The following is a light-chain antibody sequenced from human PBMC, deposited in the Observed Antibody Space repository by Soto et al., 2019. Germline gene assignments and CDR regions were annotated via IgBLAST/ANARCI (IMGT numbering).Light chain of an antibody. CDR1: QSVSSSY. J-gene: IGKJ1*01. CDR3: PPYVNSSWT. V-gene: IGKV3-20*01. Sequence: ESVLTQSPGTLSLSPGEKATLSCRASQSVSSSYLAWYQQKPGQAPRLLIYGASSRATGIPDRFSGSGSGTDFTLTVSRLEPEDFAVYYCPPYVNSSWTFGAGTMVDIK. CDR2: GAS.